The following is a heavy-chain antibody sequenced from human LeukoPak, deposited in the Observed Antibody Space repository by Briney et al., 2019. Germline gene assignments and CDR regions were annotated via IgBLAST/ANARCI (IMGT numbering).Heavy chain of an antibody. Sequence: ASVKVSCKASGYTFTSYYMHWVRQAPGQGLEWMGIINPSGGSTSYAQKFQGRVTMTRDTSTSTVYMELSSLRSEDTAVYYCAREDCSSTSCYTGSGGWFDPWGQGTLVTVSS. J-gene: IGHJ5*02. CDR3: AREDCSSTSCYTGSGGWFDP. CDR1: GYTFTSYY. D-gene: IGHD2-2*02. CDR2: INPSGGST. V-gene: IGHV1-46*01.